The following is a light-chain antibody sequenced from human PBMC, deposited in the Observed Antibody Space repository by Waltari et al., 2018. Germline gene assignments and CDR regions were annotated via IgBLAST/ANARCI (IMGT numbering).Light chain of an antibody. Sequence: SSELTQDPAVSVALGQTVRITCHGESLRSYYASCYQQKAGQAPVLVIYGKNNRPSGIPDRFSGSSSGNTASLTITRAQAEDEADYYCNSRDSSGNPLVAFGGGTKLTVL. CDR2: GKN. V-gene: IGLV3-19*01. J-gene: IGLJ2*01. CDR3: NSRDSSGNPLVA. CDR1: SLRSYY.